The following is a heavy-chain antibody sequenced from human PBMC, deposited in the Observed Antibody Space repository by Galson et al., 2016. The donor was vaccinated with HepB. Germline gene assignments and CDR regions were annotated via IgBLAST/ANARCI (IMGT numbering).Heavy chain of an antibody. Sequence: SLRLSCAVSGFPLSSYNMNWVRQAPGKGLEWVSYISSSRSPIYYADSVKGRSIISRDDAKNSVYMQMNSLRDEDTAVYYCAREGSSGWFRNYYSDYWGQGTLVTVSS. V-gene: IGHV3-48*02. D-gene: IGHD6-19*01. CDR2: ISSSRSPI. J-gene: IGHJ4*02. CDR1: GFPLSSYN. CDR3: AREGSSGWFRNYYSDY.